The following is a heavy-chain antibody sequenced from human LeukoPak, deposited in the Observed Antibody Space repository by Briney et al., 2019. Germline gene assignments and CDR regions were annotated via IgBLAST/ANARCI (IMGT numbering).Heavy chain of an antibody. CDR1: GFTFSNYA. CDR2: ISSSSSYI. J-gene: IGHJ4*02. D-gene: IGHD3-3*01. V-gene: IGHV3-21*01. Sequence: PGGSLRLSCAASGFTFSNYAMSWVRQAPGKGLEWVSSISSSSSYIYYADSVKGRFTISRDNAKNSLYLQMNSLRAEDTAVYYCASGNYDFWSGYYTGSREGGFDYWGQGTLVTVSS. CDR3: ASGNYDFWSGYYTGSREGGFDY.